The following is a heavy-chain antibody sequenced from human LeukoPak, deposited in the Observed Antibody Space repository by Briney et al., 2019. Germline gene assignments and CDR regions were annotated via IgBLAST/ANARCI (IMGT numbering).Heavy chain of an antibody. CDR1: GGSISSYY. V-gene: IGHV4-4*07. J-gene: IGHJ5*02. D-gene: IGHD3-10*01. Sequence: SETLSLTCTVSGGSISSYYWSWIRQPAGKGLEWIGRIYTSGSTNYNPSLKSRVTMSVDTSKNQFSLKLSSVTAADTAVYYCARDRRMVRGVISTGGWFDPWGQGTLDTVSS. CDR2: IYTSGST. CDR3: ARDRRMVRGVISTGGWFDP.